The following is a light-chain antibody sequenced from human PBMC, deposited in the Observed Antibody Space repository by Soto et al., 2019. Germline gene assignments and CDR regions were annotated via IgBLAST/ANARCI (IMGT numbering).Light chain of an antibody. CDR1: QSVLSTSDNKNC. CDR3: QHYYSSALT. J-gene: IGKJ4*01. Sequence: DIVMTQSPDSLTVSLGERATINCKSSQSVLSTSDNKNCLAWFQQRPGQPPKLLIYSASTRESGVPDRFSGSGSGTAFTLNISSLQAEYLAVYFCQHYYSSALTCGGGTKVEIK. CDR2: SAS. V-gene: IGKV4-1*01.